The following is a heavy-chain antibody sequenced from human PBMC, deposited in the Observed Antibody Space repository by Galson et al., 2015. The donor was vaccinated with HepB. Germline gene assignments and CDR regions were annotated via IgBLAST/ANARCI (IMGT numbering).Heavy chain of an antibody. V-gene: IGHV3-9*01. D-gene: IGHD3-10*01. CDR3: AKDISGQYYYYGMDV. CDR2: ISWNSGSI. Sequence: FLRLSGAAYGFTFDDYAMHWVRQAPGEGLEWVSGISWNSGSIGYADSVKGRFTISRDNAKNSLYLQMNSLRAEDTALYYCAKDISGQYYYYGMDVWGQGTTVTVSS. J-gene: IGHJ6*02. CDR1: GFTFDDYA.